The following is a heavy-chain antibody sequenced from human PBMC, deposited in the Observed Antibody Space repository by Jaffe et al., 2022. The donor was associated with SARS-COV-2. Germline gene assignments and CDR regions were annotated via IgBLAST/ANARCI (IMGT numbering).Heavy chain of an antibody. Sequence: EVQLLESGGGLVQPGGSLRLSCAASGFTFSSYAMSWVRQAPGKGLEWVSAISGSGGSTYYADSVKGRFTISRDNSKNTLYLQMNSLRAEDTAVYYCAKDAPDIVVVPAAIRPSGYYGMDVWGQGTTVTVSS. CDR2: ISGSGGST. D-gene: IGHD2-2*02. V-gene: IGHV3-23*01. CDR3: AKDAPDIVVVPAAIRPSGYYGMDV. CDR1: GFTFSSYA. J-gene: IGHJ6*02.